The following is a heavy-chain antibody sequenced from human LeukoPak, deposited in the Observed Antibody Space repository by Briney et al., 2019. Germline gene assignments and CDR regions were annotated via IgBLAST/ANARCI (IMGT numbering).Heavy chain of an antibody. Sequence: GGSLRLSCAVSGFTLSDYWMSWVRQAPGKGLEWVAFIRYDGSNKYYADSVKGRFTISRDNSKNTLYLQMNSLTSDDTAVYYCARDLLPMTKAGVVNDWGQGSLVIVSA. V-gene: IGHV3-30*02. D-gene: IGHD3-3*01. CDR2: IRYDGSNK. J-gene: IGHJ4*02. CDR3: ARDLLPMTKAGVVND. CDR1: GFTLSDYW.